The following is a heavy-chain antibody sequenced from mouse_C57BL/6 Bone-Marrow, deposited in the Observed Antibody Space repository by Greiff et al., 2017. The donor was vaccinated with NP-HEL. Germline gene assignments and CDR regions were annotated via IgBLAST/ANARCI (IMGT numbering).Heavy chain of an antibody. V-gene: IGHV14-4*01. Sequence: EVHLVESGAELVRPGASVKLSCTASGFNIKDDYMHWVKQRPEQGLEWIGWIDPENGDTEYASKFQGKATITADTSSNTAYLQLGSLTSEDTAVYYCNYYPWFAYWGQGTLVTVSA. D-gene: IGHD2-1*01. J-gene: IGHJ3*01. CDR1: GFNIKDDY. CDR2: IDPENGDT. CDR3: NYYPWFAY.